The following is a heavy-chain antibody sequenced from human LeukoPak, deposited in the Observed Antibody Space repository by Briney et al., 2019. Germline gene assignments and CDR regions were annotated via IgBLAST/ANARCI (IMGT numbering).Heavy chain of an antibody. J-gene: IGHJ4*02. V-gene: IGHV3-30-3*02. D-gene: IGHD3-10*01. CDR1: GFTFSSYA. CDR3: AKWDMVRGVMLDY. CDR2: ISYDGSNK. Sequence: GGSLRLSCAASGFTFSSYAMHWVRQAPGKGLEWVAVISYDGSNKYYADSVKGRFTISRDNSKNTLYLQMNSLRAEDTAVYYCAKWDMVRGVMLDYWGQGTLVTVSS.